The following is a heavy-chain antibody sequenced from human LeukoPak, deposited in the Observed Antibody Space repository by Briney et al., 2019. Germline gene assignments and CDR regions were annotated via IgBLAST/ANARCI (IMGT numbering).Heavy chain of an antibody. CDR3: VKDGGRDTAAAYY. J-gene: IGHJ4*02. D-gene: IGHD6-13*01. V-gene: IGHV3-9*01. CDR2: ILRNSGSI. CDR1: GFTFDDYA. Sequence: PGRSLRLSCAASGFTFDDYAMHWVRQAPGKGPEWVSGILRNSGSIGYADSVKGRFTISRDDAKNSLYLQMNSLRAEDTALYYCVKDGGRDTAAAYYWGQGTLVSVSS.